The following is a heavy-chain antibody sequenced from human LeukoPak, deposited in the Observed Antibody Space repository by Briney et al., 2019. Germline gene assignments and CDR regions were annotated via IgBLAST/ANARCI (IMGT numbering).Heavy chain of an antibody. CDR2: INHNGST. D-gene: IGHD6-13*01. V-gene: IGHV4-34*01. CDR3: ASGQRSSWFFYYYYMDV. CDR1: GGSFSGYY. J-gene: IGHJ6*03. Sequence: PSETLSLTCAVYGGSFSGYYWSWIRQPPGKGLEWIGEINHNGSTNYNPSLKSRVTISVDTSKNQFSLKLSSVTAADTAVYYCASGQRSSWFFYYYYMDVWGKGTTVTVSS.